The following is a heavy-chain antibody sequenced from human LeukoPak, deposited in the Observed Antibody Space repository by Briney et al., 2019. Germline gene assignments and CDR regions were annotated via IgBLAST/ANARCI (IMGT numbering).Heavy chain of an antibody. J-gene: IGHJ6*02. Sequence: ASVKVSCKASGYTFTSYGISWVRQAPGQGLEWMGWISAYNGNTNYAQKLQGRVTMTTDTSTSTAYMELRSLRSDDTAVYYCAREGTAASSGFWYYYYGMDVWGQGTTVTVSS. CDR1: GYTFTSYG. D-gene: IGHD6-25*01. CDR3: AREGTAASSGFWYYYYGMDV. V-gene: IGHV1-18*01. CDR2: ISAYNGNT.